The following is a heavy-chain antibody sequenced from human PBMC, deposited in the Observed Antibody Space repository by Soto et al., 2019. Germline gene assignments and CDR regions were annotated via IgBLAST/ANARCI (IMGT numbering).Heavy chain of an antibody. CDR2: ITYDGSNQ. Sequence: GGSLRLSCAASGFIFSSYTMHWVRQAPGKGLEWVGVITYDGSNQYYADSVKGRFTISRDDSRNMLFLQMNSLRPDDTAVYYCARAPSGSYPEFDYWGQGTLVTVSS. CDR3: ARAPSGSYPEFDY. CDR1: GFIFSSYT. V-gene: IGHV3-30-3*01. D-gene: IGHD1-26*01. J-gene: IGHJ4*02.